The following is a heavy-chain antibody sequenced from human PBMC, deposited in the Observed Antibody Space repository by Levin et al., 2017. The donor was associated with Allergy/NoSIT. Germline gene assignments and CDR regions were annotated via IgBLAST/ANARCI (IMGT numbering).Heavy chain of an antibody. CDR2: IYHSGSS. Sequence: SETLSLTCTVSGGAIRAFYWSWIRQPPGKRLEWIGYIYHSGSSDYSPSLKGRVTISMDKSKNQFSLKLNTVTAADTAVYYCARSREGWAFRSMDVWGPGTTVNVTS. CDR3: ARSREGWAFRSMDV. V-gene: IGHV4-59*08. J-gene: IGHJ6*02. CDR1: GGAIRAFY. D-gene: IGHD1-26*01.